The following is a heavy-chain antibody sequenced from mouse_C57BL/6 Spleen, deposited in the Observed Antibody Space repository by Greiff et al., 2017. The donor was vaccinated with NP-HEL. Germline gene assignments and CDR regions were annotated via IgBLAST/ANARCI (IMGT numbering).Heavy chain of an antibody. D-gene: IGHD2-12*01. CDR2: IDPANGNT. J-gene: IGHJ1*03. V-gene: IGHV14-3*01. Sequence: EVQLQQSVAELVRPGASVKLSCTASGFNIKNTYMHWVKQRPEQGLEWIGRIDPANGNTKYAPKFQGKATITADTSSTTAYLQLSSLTSEDTAIYFCAEGSNDALWYFDVWGTGTTVTVSS. CDR3: AEGSNDALWYFDV. CDR1: GFNIKNTY.